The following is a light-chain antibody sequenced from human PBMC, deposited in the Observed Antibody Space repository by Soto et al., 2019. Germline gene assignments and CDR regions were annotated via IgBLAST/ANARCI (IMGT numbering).Light chain of an antibody. CDR2: EVN. J-gene: IGLJ3*02. Sequence: QSVLTQPASVSGSPGQSITISCTGSSTDIGNYNFVPWYQHHPGKAPQVIIYEVNKRPSGVSNRFSGSKSGNTASLTISGLQAEDEADYFCCSFAGSSTWVFGGGTQLTVL. CDR1: STDIGNYNF. CDR3: CSFAGSSTWV. V-gene: IGLV2-23*02.